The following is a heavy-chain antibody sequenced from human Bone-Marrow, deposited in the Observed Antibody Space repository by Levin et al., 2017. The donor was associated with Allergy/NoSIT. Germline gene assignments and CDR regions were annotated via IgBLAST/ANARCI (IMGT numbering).Heavy chain of an antibody. CDR1: GGTFSSYA. J-gene: IGHJ4*02. D-gene: IGHD3-22*01. CDR2: IIPIFGTA. V-gene: IGHV1-69*13. CDR3: ASHPNSSGSLYY. Sequence: SVKVSCKASGGTFSSYAISWVRQAPGQGLEWMGGIIPIFGTANYAQKFQGRVTITADESTSTAYMELSSLRSEDTAVYYCASHPNSSGSLYYWGQGTLVTVSS.